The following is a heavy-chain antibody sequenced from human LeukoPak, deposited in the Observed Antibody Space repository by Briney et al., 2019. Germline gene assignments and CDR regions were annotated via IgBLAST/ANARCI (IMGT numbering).Heavy chain of an antibody. CDR3: ATAPASVDSS. J-gene: IGHJ5*02. V-gene: IGHV3-7*01. Sequence: GGSLRLSCAASGFTFTRFWLTWGRQSPGKGLEWVANINPDGTKTTYVESVEGRFAISRDNAKTSVFLLMTSLRAEDTAMYYCATAPASVDSSWGQGTLVAVSS. D-gene: IGHD3-3*01. CDR2: INPDGTKT. CDR1: GFTFTRFW.